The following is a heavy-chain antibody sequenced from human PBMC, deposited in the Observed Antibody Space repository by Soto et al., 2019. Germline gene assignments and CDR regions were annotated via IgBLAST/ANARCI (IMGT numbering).Heavy chain of an antibody. CDR1: GGSISSGDYY. V-gene: IGHV4-30-4*01. CDR2: IYYSGST. Sequence: PPETLSLTCTVSGGSISSGDYYWSWIRQPPGKGLEWIGYIYYSGSTYYNPSLKSRVTISVDTSKNQFSLKLSSVTAADTAVYYCASYCSSTSCYNGMDVWGQGTTVTVSS. D-gene: IGHD2-2*02. CDR3: ASYCSSTSCYNGMDV. J-gene: IGHJ6*02.